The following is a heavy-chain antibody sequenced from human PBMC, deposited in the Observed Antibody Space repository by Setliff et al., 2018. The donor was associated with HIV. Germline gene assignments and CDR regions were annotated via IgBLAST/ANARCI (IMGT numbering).Heavy chain of an antibody. CDR1: GDSISSYY. D-gene: IGHD3-22*01. CDR2: IYYSGST. Sequence: KSSETLSLTCTVSGDSISSYYWSWIRQPPGKGLEWIGYIYYSGSTNYNPSLKSRVTISLDKSKNHFSLNLSSVTAADTAVYYCARGERWSWDYNGSGYYYVYWGQGTLVTVSS. V-gene: IGHV4-59*12. J-gene: IGHJ4*02. CDR3: ARGERWSWDYNGSGYYYVY.